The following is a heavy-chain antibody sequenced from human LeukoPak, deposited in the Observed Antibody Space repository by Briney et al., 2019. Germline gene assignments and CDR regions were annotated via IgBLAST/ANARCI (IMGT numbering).Heavy chain of an antibody. Sequence: ASVKVSCKASGGTFSSYAISWVRQAPGQGLEWMGGIIPIFGTTNYAQKSQGRVTITADESTSTAYMELSSLRSEDTAVYYCARGVKWNYLSYWGQETLVTVSS. CDR3: ARGVKWNYLSY. CDR1: GGTFSSYA. D-gene: IGHD1-7*01. J-gene: IGHJ4*02. CDR2: IIPIFGTT. V-gene: IGHV1-69*13.